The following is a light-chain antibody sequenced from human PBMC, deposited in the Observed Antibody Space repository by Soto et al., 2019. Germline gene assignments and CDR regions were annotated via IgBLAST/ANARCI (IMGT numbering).Light chain of an antibody. CDR2: EVS. V-gene: IGLV2-14*01. CDR3: GSYTDSNSPWV. CDR1: YSDVGGYNY. J-gene: IGLJ3*02. Sequence: QSALTQPAFVSGSPGQSITISCTGTYSDVGGYNYVSWFQQHPGKAPQLIIYEVSNRPLGISNRFSASKSGNTASLIISGLQAEDEADYYCGSYTDSNSPWVFGGGTKLTVL.